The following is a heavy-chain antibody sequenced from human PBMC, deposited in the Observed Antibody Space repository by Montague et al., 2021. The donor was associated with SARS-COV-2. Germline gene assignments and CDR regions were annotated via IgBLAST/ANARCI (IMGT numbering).Heavy chain of an antibody. CDR3: ARASWIVATVPDY. D-gene: IGHD5-12*01. CDR2: ISPSGDYI. V-gene: IGHV3-21*01. Sequence: SLRLSCAASGFSFSSYHMNWVRQAPGKGLEWVSSISPSGDYIHSADSLKGRFIISRDNAKNSLYLQMSSLRAEDTAIYYCARASWIVATVPDYWGQGTLVTVSS. J-gene: IGHJ4*02. CDR1: GFSFSSYH.